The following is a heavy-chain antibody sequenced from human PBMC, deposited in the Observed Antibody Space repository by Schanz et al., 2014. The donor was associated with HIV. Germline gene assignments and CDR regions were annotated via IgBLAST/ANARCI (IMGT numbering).Heavy chain of an antibody. CDR1: GFTLSTYS. D-gene: IGHD6-25*01. V-gene: IGHV3-48*02. CDR3: ARGWRLNSFDV. J-gene: IGHJ3*01. CDR2: ISTDSNTI. Sequence: VQLVESGGGVVQPGKSLRLSCAASGFTLSTYSMDWVRQAPGKGLEWLSYISTDSNTIYYADSVKGRFTISRDNAKKSVSLQMNSLRDEDTAIYFCARGWRLNSFDVWGQGTMVTVSS.